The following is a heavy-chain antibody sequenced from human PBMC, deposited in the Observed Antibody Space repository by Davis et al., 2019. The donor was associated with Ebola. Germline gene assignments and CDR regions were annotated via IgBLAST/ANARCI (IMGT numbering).Heavy chain of an antibody. D-gene: IGHD2-15*01. CDR1: GGSFSGYY. J-gene: IGHJ6*02. CDR3: ARGLVVVAATPGYYYYYGMDV. Sequence: PSETLSLTCAVYGGSFSGYYWSWIRQPPGKGLEWIGEINHSGSTNYNPSLKSRVTISVDTSKNQFSLKLSSVTAADTAVYYCARGLVVVAATPGYYYYYGMDVWGQGTTVTVSS. V-gene: IGHV4-34*01. CDR2: INHSGST.